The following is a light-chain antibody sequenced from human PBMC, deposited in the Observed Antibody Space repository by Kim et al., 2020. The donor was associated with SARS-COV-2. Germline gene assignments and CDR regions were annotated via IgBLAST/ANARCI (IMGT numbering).Light chain of an antibody. CDR2: YDS. Sequence: SYELTQPPSVSVAPGKTARITCGGNNIASNSVHWYQQKPGQAPVLVIYYDSDRPSGIPERFSGSNSGNTATLTISRVEAGDEADYYCYVWDSSSDPAVFG. V-gene: IGLV3-21*04. J-gene: IGLJ2*01. CDR1: NIASNS. CDR3: YVWDSSSDPAV.